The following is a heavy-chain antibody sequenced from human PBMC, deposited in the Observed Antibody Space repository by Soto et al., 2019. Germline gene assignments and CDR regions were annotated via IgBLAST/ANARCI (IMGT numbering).Heavy chain of an antibody. CDR1: GFTFTSSA. Sequence: SVKVSCKASGFTFTSSAVQRVRQARGQRLEWIGWIVVGSGNTNYAQKFQERVTITRDMSTSTAYMELSSLRSEDTAVYYCAVGYSGYDSAVAGGYYYGMDVWGQGTTVTVSS. CDR2: IVVGSGNT. V-gene: IGHV1-58*01. J-gene: IGHJ6*02. D-gene: IGHD5-12*01. CDR3: AVGYSGYDSAVAGGYYYGMDV.